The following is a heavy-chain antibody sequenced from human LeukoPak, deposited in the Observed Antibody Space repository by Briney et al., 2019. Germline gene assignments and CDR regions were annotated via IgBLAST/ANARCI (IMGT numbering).Heavy chain of an antibody. V-gene: IGHV4-34*01. CDR2: INHSGST. D-gene: IGHD3-10*01. J-gene: IGHJ4*02. CDR3: ARLEMVRGVILDY. CDR1: GGSFSGYY. Sequence: SETLSLTCAVYGGSFSGYYWSWIRQPPGKGLEWIGEINHSGSTNYNPSLKSRITISVDTSKNQFSLKLSSVTAADTAVYYCARLEMVRGVILDYWGQGTLVTVSS.